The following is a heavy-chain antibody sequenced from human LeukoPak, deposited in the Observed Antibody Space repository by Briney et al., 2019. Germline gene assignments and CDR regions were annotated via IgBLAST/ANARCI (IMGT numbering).Heavy chain of an antibody. CDR1: GFSFSNYG. J-gene: IGHJ4*02. CDR3: ATPLSASSTDY. Sequence: GGSLRLSCAASGFSFSNYGMNWVRQAPGRGLEWVADIRYDSSKRHYVDSVKGRFTISRDNSKNTLYLEMGSLRVEDTAVYYCATPLSASSTDYWGQGTMVTVSS. D-gene: IGHD6-6*01. V-gene: IGHV3-30*02. CDR2: IRYDSSKR.